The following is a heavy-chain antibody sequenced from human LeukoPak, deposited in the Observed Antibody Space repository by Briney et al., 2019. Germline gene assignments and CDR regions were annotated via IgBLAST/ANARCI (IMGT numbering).Heavy chain of an antibody. V-gene: IGHV3-30*04. CDR1: GFTFSSYA. J-gene: IGHJ5*02. CDR3: ARGTYCSSTSCFPLSNWFDP. D-gene: IGHD2-2*01. Sequence: GGSLRLSCAASGFTFSSYAMHWVRQAPGKGLEWVAVISYDGSNKYYADSVKGRFTISRDNSKNTLYLQMNSLRAEDTAVYYCARGTYCSSTSCFPLSNWFDPWGQGTLVTVSS. CDR2: ISYDGSNK.